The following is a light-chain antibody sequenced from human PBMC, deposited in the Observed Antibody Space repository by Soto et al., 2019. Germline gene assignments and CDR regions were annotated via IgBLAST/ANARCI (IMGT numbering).Light chain of an antibody. V-gene: IGKV3-15*01. J-gene: IGKJ4*01. Sequence: EIVMTQSPATLSVSPGERATLSYRASQSVSSNLAWYQQKPGQAPRLLIYGASTRATGIPARFSGSGSGTELTLTISSLQSEDFAVYYCQQYNNWPPLTFGGGTKVEIK. CDR1: QSVSSN. CDR2: GAS. CDR3: QQYNNWPPLT.